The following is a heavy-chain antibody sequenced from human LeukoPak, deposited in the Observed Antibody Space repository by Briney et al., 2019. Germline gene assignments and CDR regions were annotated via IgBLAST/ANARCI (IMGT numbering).Heavy chain of an antibody. Sequence: GGSLRLSCAASGFTFSSYGMHWVRQAPGKGLEWVAVISYDGSNKYYADSVKGRFTISRDNSKNTLYLQMNSLRAEDTAVYYCAKEDAGLPPSGGYFDYWGQGTLVTVSS. V-gene: IGHV3-30*18. CDR1: GFTFSSYG. CDR2: ISYDGSNK. CDR3: AKEDAGLPPSGGYFDY. J-gene: IGHJ4*02. D-gene: IGHD3-16*01.